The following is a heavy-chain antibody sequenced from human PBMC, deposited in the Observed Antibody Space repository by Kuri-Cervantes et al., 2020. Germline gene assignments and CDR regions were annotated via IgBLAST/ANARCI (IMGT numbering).Heavy chain of an antibody. Sequence: ASVKVSCKASGYTFTSYDINWVRQAPGQGLEWMGWISPNSGGTNYAQKFQGWVTMTRDTSISTAYMELSRLRSDDTAVYYCAREAKGSNWFDPWGQGTLVTVSS. CDR1: GYTFTSYD. J-gene: IGHJ5*02. CDR2: ISPNSGGT. V-gene: IGHV1-2*04. CDR3: AREAKGSNWFDP. D-gene: IGHD3-10*01.